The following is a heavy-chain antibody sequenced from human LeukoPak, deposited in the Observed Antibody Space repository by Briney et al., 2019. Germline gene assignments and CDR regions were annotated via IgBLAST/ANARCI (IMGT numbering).Heavy chain of an antibody. V-gene: IGHV1-46*01. Sequence: VASVKVSFKASGYAFTSYYMHWVRQAPGQGLEWMGIINPSGGSTSYAQKFQGRVTMTRDTSTSTVYMELSSLRSEDTAVYYCARTLAVAAIDYWGQGTLVTVSS. CDR1: GYAFTSYY. CDR3: ARTLAVAAIDY. J-gene: IGHJ4*02. CDR2: INPSGGST. D-gene: IGHD6-19*01.